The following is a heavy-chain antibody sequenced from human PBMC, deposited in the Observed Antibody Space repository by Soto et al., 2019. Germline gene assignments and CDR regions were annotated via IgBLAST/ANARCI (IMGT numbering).Heavy chain of an antibody. CDR1: GYTFTSYD. CDR2: MNPNSGNA. D-gene: IGHD6-13*01. Sequence: QVQLVQSGAEVKKPGASVKVSCQASGYTFTSYDITWVRQATGQGLEWMGWMNPNSGNAGYAQKFQGRVTMTRNTSIGTAYMELSSLRSEDTAVYYCAREHSSSWRFDYWGQGTLVTVSS. CDR3: AREHSSSWRFDY. V-gene: IGHV1-8*01. J-gene: IGHJ4*02.